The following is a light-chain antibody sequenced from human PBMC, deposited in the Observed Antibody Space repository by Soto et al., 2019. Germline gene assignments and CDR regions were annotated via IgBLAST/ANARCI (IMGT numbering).Light chain of an antibody. Sequence: EIVLTQSPATLSLSPGERATLSRRASQSVSSYLAWYQQKLGQAPRLLIYDASKRATGIPARFSGSGSGTDFTLTISNLEPEDFAVYYCQQRGNWPRTFGQGTKVEIK. V-gene: IGKV3-11*01. CDR2: DAS. CDR1: QSVSSY. CDR3: QQRGNWPRT. J-gene: IGKJ1*01.